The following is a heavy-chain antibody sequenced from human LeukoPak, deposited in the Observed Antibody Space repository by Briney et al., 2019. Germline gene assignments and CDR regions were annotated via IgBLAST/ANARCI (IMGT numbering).Heavy chain of an antibody. Sequence: PSETLSLTCTVSGGSISSYYWSWIRQPPGEGLEWIGYIYYSGSTNYNPSLKSRVTISVDTSKNQFSLKLSSVTAADTAVYYCARERPRIAAAGRDAFDIWGQGTMVTVSS. V-gene: IGHV4-59*01. CDR2: IYYSGST. J-gene: IGHJ3*02. D-gene: IGHD6-13*01. CDR3: ARERPRIAAAGRDAFDI. CDR1: GGSISSYY.